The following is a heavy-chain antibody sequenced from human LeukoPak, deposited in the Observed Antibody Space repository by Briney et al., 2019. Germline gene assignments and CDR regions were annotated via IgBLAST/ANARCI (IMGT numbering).Heavy chain of an antibody. Sequence: SSETLSLTCTVSGVSISSSNSYWGWIRQPPGKGLEWIGSIYYSGNTYYNASLKSQVSISIDTSKNQFSLRLTSVTAADTAVYYCARDPEARAYYYDTFGFDYWGQGTLVTVSS. J-gene: IGHJ4*02. CDR3: ARDPEARAYYYDTFGFDY. CDR2: IYYSGNT. D-gene: IGHD3-22*01. V-gene: IGHV4-39*02. CDR1: GVSISSSNSY.